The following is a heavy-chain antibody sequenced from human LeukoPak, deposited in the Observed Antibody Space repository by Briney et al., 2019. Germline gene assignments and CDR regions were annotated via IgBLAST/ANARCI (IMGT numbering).Heavy chain of an antibody. D-gene: IGHD6-19*01. V-gene: IGHV1-2*02. CDR3: ARDPQWLVHYFDY. CDR1: GYTFTGYY. CDR2: INPNSGGT. Sequence: GASVKVSCKASGYTFTGYYMHWVRQAPGQGLEWMGWINPNSGGTNYAQEFQGRVTMTRDTSISTAYMELSRLRSDDTAVYYCARDPQWLVHYFDYWGQGTLVTVSS. J-gene: IGHJ4*02.